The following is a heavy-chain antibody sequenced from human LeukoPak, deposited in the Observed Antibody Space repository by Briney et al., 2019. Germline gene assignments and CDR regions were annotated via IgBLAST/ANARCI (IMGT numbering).Heavy chain of an antibody. J-gene: IGHJ4*02. Sequence: GESLKISCKGSGYSFTSYWISWVRQMPGKGLEWMGRIDPSDSYTNYSPSFQGHVTISADKSISTAYLQWSSLKASDTAMYYCARHRQYSYGYGDFDYWGQGPLVTVSS. CDR3: ARHRQYSYGYGDFDY. CDR2: IDPSDSYT. V-gene: IGHV5-10-1*01. CDR1: GYSFTSYW. D-gene: IGHD5-18*01.